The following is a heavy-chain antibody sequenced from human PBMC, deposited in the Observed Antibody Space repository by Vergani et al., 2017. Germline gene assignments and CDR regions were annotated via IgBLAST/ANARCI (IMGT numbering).Heavy chain of an antibody. CDR1: GFTFSSYG. V-gene: IGHV3-30*02. CDR2: IRYDGSNK. Sequence: QVQLVESGGGVVQPGGSLRLSCAASGFTFSSYGMHWVRQAPGKGLEGVAFIRYDGSNKYYADSVKGRFTISRDNSKNTLYLQMNSLRAEDTAVYYCAKDRAGDKESYYYYGMDVWGQGTTVTVSS. CDR3: AKDRAGDKESYYYYGMDV. D-gene: IGHD7-27*01. J-gene: IGHJ6*02.